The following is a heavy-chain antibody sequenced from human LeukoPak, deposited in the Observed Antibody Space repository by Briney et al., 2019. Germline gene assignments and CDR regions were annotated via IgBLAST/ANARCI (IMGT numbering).Heavy chain of an antibody. CDR3: ARDTADHYNWLDP. D-gene: IGHD5-18*01. J-gene: IGHJ5*02. V-gene: IGHV1-2*02. Sequence: ASVKVSCKASGYTFTGYYIRWVRQAPGQGLEWMGWINPDSGGTNYAQKFQGRVTMTRETSITTAYMELSRLTSDDTAVYYCARDTADHYNWLDPWGQGTLVTVSS. CDR1: GYTFTGYY. CDR2: INPDSGGT.